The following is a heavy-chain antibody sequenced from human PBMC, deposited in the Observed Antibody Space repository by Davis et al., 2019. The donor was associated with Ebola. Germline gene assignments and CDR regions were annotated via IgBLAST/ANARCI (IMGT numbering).Heavy chain of an antibody. CDR1: GYTFTSYY. J-gene: IGHJ4*02. Sequence: SVKVSCKASGYTFTSYYMHWVRQAPGQGLEWMGIINPSGGSTSYAQKFQGRVTITADESTSTAYMELSSLRSEDTAVYYCARAATYYYDSSGYYSLDYWGQGTLVTVSS. V-gene: IGHV1-46*01. D-gene: IGHD3-22*01. CDR2: INPSGGST. CDR3: ARAATYYYDSSGYYSLDY.